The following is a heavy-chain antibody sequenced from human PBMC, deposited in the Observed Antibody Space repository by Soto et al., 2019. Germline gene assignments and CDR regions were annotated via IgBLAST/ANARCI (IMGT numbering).Heavy chain of an antibody. D-gene: IGHD3-22*01. Sequence: SETLSLTCTVSGGSISGYYWSWIRQPPGKGLEWIGYMYNTGSTVYNPSFKSRVTISVDTSKNQFSLKLSSVTAADTAVYYCVDDSSGYSDYWGQGTLVTV. J-gene: IGHJ4*02. V-gene: IGHV4-59*08. CDR3: VDDSSGYSDY. CDR2: MYNTGST. CDR1: GGSISGYY.